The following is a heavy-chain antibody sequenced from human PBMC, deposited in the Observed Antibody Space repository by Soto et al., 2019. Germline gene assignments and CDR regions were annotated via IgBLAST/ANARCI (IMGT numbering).Heavy chain of an antibody. V-gene: IGHV3-7*01. CDR3: ASATFYYDFWSGYYLDGAFDI. J-gene: IGHJ3*02. D-gene: IGHD3-3*01. CDR1: GFTFSSYW. CDR2: IKQDGSEK. Sequence: GGSLRLSCAASGFTFSSYWMSWVRQAPGKGLEWVANIKQDGSEKYYVDSVKSRFTISRDNAKNSLYLQMNSLRAEDTAVYYCASATFYYDFWSGYYLDGAFDIWGQGTMVTVSS.